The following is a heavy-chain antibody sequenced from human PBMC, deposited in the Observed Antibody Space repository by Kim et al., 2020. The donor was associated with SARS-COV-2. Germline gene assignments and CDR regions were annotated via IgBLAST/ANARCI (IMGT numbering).Heavy chain of an antibody. D-gene: IGHD3-10*01. CDR3: AKGWFGELLIPHNWFDP. Sequence: GGSLRLSCAASGFTFDDYAMHWVRQAPGKGLEWVSGISWNSGSIGYADSVKGRFTISRDNAKNSLYLQMNSLRAEDTALYYCAKGWFGELLIPHNWFDP. V-gene: IGHV3-9*01. CDR1: GFTFDDYA. CDR2: ISWNSGSI. J-gene: IGHJ5*02.